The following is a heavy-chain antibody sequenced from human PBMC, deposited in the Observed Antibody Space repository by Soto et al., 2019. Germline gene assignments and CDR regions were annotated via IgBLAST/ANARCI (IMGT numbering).Heavy chain of an antibody. Sequence: QVQLEQSGAEVKKPGASVKVSCQTSGYTFTSYTLHWVRQAPGQGLEWLGWINAGNGREKYSQRFQDRVSLSTDRSTGTAFRDFRDPRSEDAGVYFCARGGGWVGEASFDTWGQGTLVIVSS. J-gene: IGHJ4*02. V-gene: IGHV1-3*01. D-gene: IGHD3-10*01. CDR3: ARGGGWVGEASFDT. CDR2: INAGNGRE. CDR1: GYTFTSYT.